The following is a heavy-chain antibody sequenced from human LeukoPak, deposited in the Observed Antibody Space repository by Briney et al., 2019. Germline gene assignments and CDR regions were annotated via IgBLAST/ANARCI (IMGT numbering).Heavy chain of an antibody. V-gene: IGHV3-23*01. Sequence: HPGGSLRLSCAASGFTFSNYPMTWVRQAPGKGLEWVSAISGSGDSTKYAASVEGRFITSRDNSKNTLYLQMNSLRAEDTAVYYCAKDWRADFWGQGTLVTVSS. J-gene: IGHJ4*02. CDR2: ISGSGDST. CDR3: AKDWRADF. CDR1: GFTFSNYP.